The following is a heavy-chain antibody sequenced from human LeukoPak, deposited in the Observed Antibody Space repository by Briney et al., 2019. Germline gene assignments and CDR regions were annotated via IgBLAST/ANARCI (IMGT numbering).Heavy chain of an antibody. CDR3: ARELGYCSGTTCSVHYYGMDV. D-gene: IGHD2-2*01. CDR2: ISYDGSNK. Sequence: GGSLRLSCAASGFTFSSYGMHWVRQAPGKGLEWVAVISYDGSNKYYADSVKGRFTISRDNSKNTLYLQMNSLRDEDTAVYYCARELGYCSGTTCSVHYYGMDVWGQGTTVTVSS. V-gene: IGHV3-30*03. CDR1: GFTFSSYG. J-gene: IGHJ6*02.